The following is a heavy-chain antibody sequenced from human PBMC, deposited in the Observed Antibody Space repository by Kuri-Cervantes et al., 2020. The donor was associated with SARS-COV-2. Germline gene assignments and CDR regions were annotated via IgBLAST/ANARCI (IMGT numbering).Heavy chain of an antibody. J-gene: IGHJ4*02. D-gene: IGHD3-3*01. Sequence: GSLRLSCTVSGGSISSYYWSWIRQPAGKGLEWIGRIYTSGGTNYNPSLKSRVTMSVDTSKNQFSLKLSSVTAADTAVYYCARVTSRTIFGVVTHFDYWGQGTLVTVSS. CDR2: IYTSGGT. CDR3: ARVTSRTIFGVVTHFDY. V-gene: IGHV4-4*07. CDR1: GGSISSYY.